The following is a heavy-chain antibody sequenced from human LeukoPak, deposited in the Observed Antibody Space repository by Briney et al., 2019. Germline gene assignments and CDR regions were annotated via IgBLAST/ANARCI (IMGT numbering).Heavy chain of an antibody. D-gene: IGHD4-17*01. V-gene: IGHV3-48*02. Sequence: GGSLRLSCAVSGFTLSSYAMSWVRQAPGKGLEWASYISSSSGIIYYADSVKGRFTISRDNAKNSLYLQMNSLRDEDTAVYYCARDFYGDGDWGQGTLVTVSS. CDR3: ARDFYGDGD. CDR2: ISSSSGII. CDR1: GFTLSSYA. J-gene: IGHJ4*02.